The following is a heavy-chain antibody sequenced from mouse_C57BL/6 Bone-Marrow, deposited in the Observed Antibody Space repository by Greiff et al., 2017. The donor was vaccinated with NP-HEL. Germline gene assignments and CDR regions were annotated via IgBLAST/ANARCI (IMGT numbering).Heavy chain of an antibody. CDR2: IYWDDDK. CDR1: GFSLSTSGMG. V-gene: IGHV8-12*01. Sequence: QVTLKESGPGILQSSQTLSLTCSFSGFSLSTSGMGVSWIRQPSGKGLEWLAHIYWDDDKRYNPSLKSRLTISKDTSRNQVFLKITSVDTADTATYYCARDYRSTDWYFDVWGTGTTVTVSS. CDR3: ARDYRSTDWYFDV. D-gene: IGHD2-4*01. J-gene: IGHJ1*03.